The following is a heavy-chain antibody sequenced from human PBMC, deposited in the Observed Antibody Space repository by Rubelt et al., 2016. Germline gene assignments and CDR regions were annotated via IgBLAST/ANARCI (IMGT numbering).Heavy chain of an antibody. Sequence: EVQLVESGGGLIQPGGSLRLSCAASGFNVSSNFMTWVRQAPGKGLEWGSVIYTTGSTYYGDSVKGRFTSSRDGSKNTLYLQMNSLRGEDTAVYYCAREHRYCSGGSCVAFDIWGHGTGVTVSS. J-gene: IGHJ3*02. CDR2: IYTTGST. V-gene: IGHV3-53*01. D-gene: IGHD2-15*01. CDR1: GFNVSSNF. CDR3: AREHRYCSGGSCVAFDI.